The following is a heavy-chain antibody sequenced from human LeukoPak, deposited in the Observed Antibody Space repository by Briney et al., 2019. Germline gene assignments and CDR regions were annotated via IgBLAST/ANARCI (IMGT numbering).Heavy chain of an antibody. V-gene: IGHV3-74*01. CDR2: INTNGTST. D-gene: IGHD3-16*02. CDR1: GFTFSSYW. Sequence: GGSLRLSCAASGFTFSSYWMYWVRQAPGKGLVWVSRINTNGTSTSYADSVKGRFTISRDNAKNTLYLQMNSLRSEDTAVYYCALSRTLDYWGQGTLVTVSS. CDR3: ALSRTLDY. J-gene: IGHJ4*02.